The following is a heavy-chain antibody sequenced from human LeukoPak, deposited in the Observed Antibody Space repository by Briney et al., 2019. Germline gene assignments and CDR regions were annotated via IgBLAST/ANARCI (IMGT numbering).Heavy chain of an antibody. CDR2: IRYDGSNK. J-gene: IGHJ4*02. Sequence: PGGSLRLSCAASGFTFSSYGIHWVRQAPGKRLEWVAFIRYDGSNKYYADSVKGRFTISRDNSKNTLYLQMNSLRAEDTAVYYCAITLVATFDYWGQGTLVTVSS. CDR3: AITLVATFDY. CDR1: GFTFSSYG. V-gene: IGHV3-30*02. D-gene: IGHD5-12*01.